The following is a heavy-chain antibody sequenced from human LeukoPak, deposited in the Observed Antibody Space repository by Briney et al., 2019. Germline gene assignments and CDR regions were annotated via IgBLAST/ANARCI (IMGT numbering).Heavy chain of an antibody. Sequence: QPGGSLRLSCAASGFTFSSYAMSWVRQAPGKGLEWVANIKQDGSEKYYVDSVKGRFTISRDNAKNSLYLQMNSLRAEDTAVFYCARDGTYTDYDPDFDIWGQGTLVTVSS. CDR1: GFTFSSYA. D-gene: IGHD5-12*01. CDR2: IKQDGSEK. J-gene: IGHJ4*02. V-gene: IGHV3-7*04. CDR3: ARDGTYTDYDPDFDI.